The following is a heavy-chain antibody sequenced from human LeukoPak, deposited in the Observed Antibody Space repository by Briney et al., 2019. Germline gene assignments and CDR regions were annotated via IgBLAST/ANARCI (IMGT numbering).Heavy chain of an antibody. Sequence: SETLSLTCTVSGGSISSYYWSWIRQPPGKGLEWIGRIYTSGSTNYNPSLKSRVTMSVDTSKNQFSLKLSSVTAADTAVYYCARVFDSGSQAYFYYMDVWGKGTTVIISS. J-gene: IGHJ6*03. D-gene: IGHD3-10*01. CDR3: ARVFDSGSQAYFYYMDV. CDR1: GGSISSYY. V-gene: IGHV4-4*07. CDR2: IYTSGST.